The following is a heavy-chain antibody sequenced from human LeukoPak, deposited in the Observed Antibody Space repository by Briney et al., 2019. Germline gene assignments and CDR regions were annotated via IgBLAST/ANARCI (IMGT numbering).Heavy chain of an antibody. V-gene: IGHV3-21*04. CDR2: ISYTGTYI. Sequence: GGSLRLFCAASAFSLNAYNMNWVRQAPGKGLEWVSSISYTGTYIYYADSVKGRLTISRDNAQNSLYLQMNSLRAEDTAIYYCVRDRGTYRPIDYWGQGTLVTVSS. J-gene: IGHJ4*02. D-gene: IGHD1-26*01. CDR3: VRDRGTYRPIDY. CDR1: AFSLNAYN.